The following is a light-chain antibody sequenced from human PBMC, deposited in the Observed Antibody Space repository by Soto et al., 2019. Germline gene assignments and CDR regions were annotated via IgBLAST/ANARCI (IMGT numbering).Light chain of an antibody. CDR2: LGD. Sequence: QSVLTQPPSASSTPGQTVTISCSGSTSNIGTFYVYWYQHLPGTAPKLLIYLGDQRASGVSDRFSGSKSGTSASLAINGLRSDDEADYYCCSYAGRYTLVFGGGTKLTVL. J-gene: IGLJ3*02. CDR1: TSNIGTFY. CDR3: CSYAGRYTLV. V-gene: IGLV1-47*02.